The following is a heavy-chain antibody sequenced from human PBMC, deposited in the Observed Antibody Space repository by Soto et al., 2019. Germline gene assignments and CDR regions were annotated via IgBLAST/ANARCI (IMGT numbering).Heavy chain of an antibody. CDR2: IYWNDDK. CDR3: EHRVSSTDRDFDV. CDR1: GFSFSTSAVG. D-gene: IGHD3-16*02. V-gene: IGHV2-5*01. Sequence: KESGPTLVKPTQTLTLTCSFSGFSFSTSAVGVDWIRQPPGKALEWLARIYWNDDKQYRPSLKNRVTISKDTSKNQVVLTMTNVDPEDTATYLCEHRVSSTDRDFDVWGQGTMVTVSS. J-gene: IGHJ3*01.